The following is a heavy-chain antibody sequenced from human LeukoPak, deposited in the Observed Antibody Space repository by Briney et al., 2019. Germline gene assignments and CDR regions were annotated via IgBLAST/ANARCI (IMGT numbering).Heavy chain of an antibody. CDR1: GGSIRSYY. D-gene: IGHD4-17*01. J-gene: IGHJ4*02. CDR2: IYYSGST. V-gene: IGHV4-59*01. CDR3: ARTGSTVTMLYPFDH. Sequence: SETLSLTCTVSGGSIRSYYWSWIRQPPGKALEWIGYIYYSGSTNYNPSLKSRVSISVDTSKNQFSLKLSSVTAADTAVYYCARTGSTVTMLYPFDHWGQGTLVTVSS.